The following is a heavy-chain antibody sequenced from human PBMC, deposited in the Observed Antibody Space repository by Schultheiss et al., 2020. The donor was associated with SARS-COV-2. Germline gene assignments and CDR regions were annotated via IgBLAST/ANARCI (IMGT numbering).Heavy chain of an antibody. D-gene: IGHD6-19*01. J-gene: IGHJ5*02. Sequence: SETLSLTCTVSGDSISSYYWSWIRQPPGEGPEWIGYIYYSGSTNYNPSLKSRVTISIDTSKNQFSLKLSSVTAADTAVYYCARGGEGVAVAGKGVNWFDPWGQGTLVTVSS. CDR2: IYYSGST. CDR1: GDSISSYY. CDR3: ARGGEGVAVAGKGVNWFDP. V-gene: IGHV4-59*12.